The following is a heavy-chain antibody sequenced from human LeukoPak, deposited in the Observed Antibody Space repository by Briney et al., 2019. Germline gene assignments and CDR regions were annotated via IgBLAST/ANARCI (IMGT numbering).Heavy chain of an antibody. CDR2: ISYSGNT. J-gene: IGHJ3*02. D-gene: IGHD2-15*01. Sequence: PSETLSLTCTVSGGSIISSDYHWGWVRQPPGKGLEWIGTISYSGNTDYNPSLRRRVTISVDTSNNQFSPRLGSVTAADTAVYHCARHCCSGPAKRVFDIWGQGTMVTVSS. CDR1: GGSIISSDYH. CDR3: ARHCCSGPAKRVFDI. V-gene: IGHV4-39*01.